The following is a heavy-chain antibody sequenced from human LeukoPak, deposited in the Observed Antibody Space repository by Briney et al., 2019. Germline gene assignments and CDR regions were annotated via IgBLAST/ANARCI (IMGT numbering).Heavy chain of an antibody. CDR1: GYTFTSYY. Sequence: GASVTVSCKASGYTFTSYYMHWVRQAPGQGLEWMGIINPSGGSTSYAQKFQGRVTMTRDTSTSTVYMELSSLRSEDTAVYYCARVEYDILTGYYSGAFDIWGQGTMVTVSS. CDR3: ARVEYDILTGYYSGAFDI. D-gene: IGHD3-9*01. CDR2: INPSGGST. V-gene: IGHV1-46*03. J-gene: IGHJ3*02.